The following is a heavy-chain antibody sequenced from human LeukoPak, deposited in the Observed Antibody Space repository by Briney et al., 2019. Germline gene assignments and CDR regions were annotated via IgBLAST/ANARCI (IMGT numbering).Heavy chain of an antibody. CDR2: IHPNDGDT. CDR1: GYTFTNYY. Sequence: ASVKVSCKASGYTFTNYYMHWVRQAPGQGLEWMGLIHPNDGDTKYTQEFQDRVTMTRDTSTSTVYMELSSLRSEDTAVYYCATYTQSGAQGVSEYWGQGTLVTVSS. D-gene: IGHD3-10*01. J-gene: IGHJ4*02. CDR3: ATYTQSGAQGVSEY. V-gene: IGHV1-46*01.